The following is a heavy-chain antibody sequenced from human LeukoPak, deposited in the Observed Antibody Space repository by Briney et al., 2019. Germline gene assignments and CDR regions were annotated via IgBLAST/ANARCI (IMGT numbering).Heavy chain of an antibody. CDR2: IKQDGSEK. J-gene: IGHJ6*04. D-gene: IGHD2/OR15-2a*01. CDR1: EFTFTIYW. V-gene: IGHV3-7*03. Sequence: GGSLRLSCAASEFTFTIYWMNWVRQAPGKGLEWVANIKQDGSEKYYVGSVKGRFTISRDNARESLYLQMNSLRAEDTAVYYCARGFDEYYGMDVWGKGTSVTVSS. CDR3: ARGFDEYYGMDV.